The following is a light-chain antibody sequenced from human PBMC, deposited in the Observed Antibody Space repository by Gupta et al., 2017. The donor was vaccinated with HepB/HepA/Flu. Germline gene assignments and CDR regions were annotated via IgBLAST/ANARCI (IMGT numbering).Light chain of an antibody. Sequence: EIVLTQSPATLSLSPGERATLSCRASQSVSSYLAWYQQKPGQAPRLLIYDASNRATGIPARFSDSGSGTDFTLTISSLEPEDFAVYYCQQRSSWPTFTFGQGTRLEIK. CDR1: QSVSSY. CDR2: DAS. J-gene: IGKJ5*01. V-gene: IGKV3-11*01. CDR3: QQRSSWPTFT.